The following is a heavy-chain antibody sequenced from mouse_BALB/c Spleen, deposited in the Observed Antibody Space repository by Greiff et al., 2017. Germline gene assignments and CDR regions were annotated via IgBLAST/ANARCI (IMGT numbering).Heavy chain of an antibody. V-gene: IGHV2-4-1*01. Sequence: VQLQQSGPGLVQPSQSLSITCTVSGFSLTSYGVHWVRQSPGKGLEWLGVIWSGGSTDYNAAFISRLSISKDNSKSQVFFKMNSLQADDTAIYYCARKRGVYYGSFAYWGQGTLVTVSA. D-gene: IGHD1-1*01. J-gene: IGHJ3*01. CDR1: GFSLTSYG. CDR3: ARKRGVYYGSFAY. CDR2: IWSGGST.